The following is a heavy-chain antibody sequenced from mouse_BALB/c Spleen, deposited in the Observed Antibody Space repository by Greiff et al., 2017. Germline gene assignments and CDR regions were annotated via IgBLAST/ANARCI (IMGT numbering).Heavy chain of an antibody. Sequence: VKLMESGPGLVAPSQSLSITCTVSGFSLTDYGVSWIRQPPGKGLEWLGVIWGGGSTYYNSALKSRLSISKDNSKSQVFLKMNSLQTDDTAMYYCAKQGSYVYGYDGLDYWGQGTTLTVSS. CDR3: AKQGSYVYGYDGLDY. J-gene: IGHJ2*01. V-gene: IGHV2-6-5*01. D-gene: IGHD2-2*01. CDR1: GFSLTDYG. CDR2: IWGGGST.